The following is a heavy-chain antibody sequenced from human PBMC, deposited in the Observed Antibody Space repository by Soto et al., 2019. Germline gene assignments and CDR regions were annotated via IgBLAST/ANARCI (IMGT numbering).Heavy chain of an antibody. V-gene: IGHV1-46*01. CDR3: ARRGSSHNWFDP. J-gene: IGHJ5*02. CDR2: IGPAGGST. CDR1: GYSFTSFY. Sequence: ASVKVSCKASGYSFTSFYIHWVRQAPGQGLEWMAIIGPAGGSTTYAQKFQGRVTMTRDTSTSTVYMELSSLRSEDTAVYYCARRGSSHNWFDPWGQGTLVTVSS. D-gene: IGHD6-6*01.